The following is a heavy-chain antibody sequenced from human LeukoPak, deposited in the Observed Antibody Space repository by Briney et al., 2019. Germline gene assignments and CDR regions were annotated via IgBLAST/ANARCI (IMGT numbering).Heavy chain of an antibody. V-gene: IGHV3-23*01. J-gene: IGHJ6*03. CDR2: ISSKGGT. CDR1: GLTFSSYA. Sequence: GGSLRLSCAPSGLTFSSYAVKWVRQAPGKGLEWVSTISSKGGTYYSDSVKGRFTISRDNSKNTVYLQMNSLRADDTAIYYCAKGDYSYYYYMDVWGKGTTVTVSS. CDR3: AKGDYSYYYYMDV. D-gene: IGHD4-11*01.